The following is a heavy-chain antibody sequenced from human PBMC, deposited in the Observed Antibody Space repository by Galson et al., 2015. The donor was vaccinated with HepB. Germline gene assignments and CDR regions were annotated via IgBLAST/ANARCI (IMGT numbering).Heavy chain of an antibody. CDR3: ARAEFWSGHY. CDR1: GASISSGGYY. D-gene: IGHD3-3*01. CDR2: IYNSRST. V-gene: IGHV4-31*03. Sequence: TLSLTCTVSGASISSGGYYWSWIRQHPGTGLEWIGYIYNSRSTYYNPSLKSRVTISVDTSKNQFSLKLSSVTAADTAVYYCARAEFWSGHYWGQGTLVTVSS. J-gene: IGHJ4*02.